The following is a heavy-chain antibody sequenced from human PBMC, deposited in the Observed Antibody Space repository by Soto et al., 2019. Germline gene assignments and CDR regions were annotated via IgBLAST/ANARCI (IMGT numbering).Heavy chain of an antibody. V-gene: IGHV4-38-2*01. CDR3: ARAHILSEGYYFDY. Sequence: SETLSLTCGVSGYSISSGYYWGWIRQPPGKGLEWIGSVYHSGSTYYNPSLKSRVTISVDTSKNQFSLKLSSVTAADTAVFYCARAHILSEGYYFDYWGQGTLVTVSS. J-gene: IGHJ4*02. CDR2: VYHSGST. CDR1: GYSISSGYY.